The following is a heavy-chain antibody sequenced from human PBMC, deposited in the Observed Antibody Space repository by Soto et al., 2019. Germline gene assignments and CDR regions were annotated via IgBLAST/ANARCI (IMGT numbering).Heavy chain of an antibody. CDR2: IYYSGST. V-gene: IGHV4-31*03. CDR1: GGSISSGGYY. CDR3: ARRYCSGGSCYADY. Sequence: PSETLSLTCTVSGGSISSGGYYWSWIRQHPGKGLEWIGYIYYSGSTYYNPSLKSRVTISVDTSKNQFSLKLSSVTAADTAVYYCARRYCSGGSCYADYWGQGTLVTVSS. D-gene: IGHD2-15*01. J-gene: IGHJ4*02.